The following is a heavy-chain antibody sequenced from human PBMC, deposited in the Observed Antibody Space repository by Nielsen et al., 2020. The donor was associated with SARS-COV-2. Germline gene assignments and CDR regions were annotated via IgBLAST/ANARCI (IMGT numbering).Heavy chain of an antibody. D-gene: IGHD3-10*01. J-gene: IGHJ6*02. CDR3: ARDNYCSGGTVSYGMDV. Sequence: ASVKVSCKASGYSFTSYAMNLVRQAPGQGLEWMGWIDTNTGKPTHAQGFTGRFVFSSDTSVSTASLQISTLRAEDTAVYYCARDNYCSGGTVSYGMDVWGQGTTVTVSS. CDR1: GYSFTSYA. CDR2: IDTNTGKP. V-gene: IGHV7-4-1*02.